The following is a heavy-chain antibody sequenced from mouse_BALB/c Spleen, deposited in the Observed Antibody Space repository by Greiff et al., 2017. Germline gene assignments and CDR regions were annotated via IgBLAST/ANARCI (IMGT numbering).Heavy chain of an antibody. CDR1: GYSITSDYA. CDR3: TKCRDYKYDDDAMDY. D-gene: IGHD2-14*01. J-gene: IGHJ4*01. Sequence: EVQVVESGPGLVKPSQSLSLTCTVTGYSITSDYAWNWIRQFPGNKLEWMGYISYSGSTSYNPSLKSRITITRDTSKNQFFLQLKSVTTEDTATYYSTKCRDYKYDDDAMDYWGQGTSVTVSS. CDR2: ISYSGST. V-gene: IGHV3-2*02.